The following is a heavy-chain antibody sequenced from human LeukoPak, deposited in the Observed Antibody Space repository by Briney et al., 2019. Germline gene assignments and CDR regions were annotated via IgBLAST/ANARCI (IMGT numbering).Heavy chain of an antibody. CDR3: ARGWDYDSGGRPTAYVY. CDR2: IKQDGSEK. D-gene: IGHD3-22*01. J-gene: IGHJ4*02. CDR1: GFTFSSYW. Sequence: PGGSLRLSCAASGFTFSSYWMSWVRQAPGKGLEWVANIKQDGSEKYYVDSVKGRFTISRDNTKNSLYLQMNSLRAEDTAVYYRARGWDYDSGGRPTAYVYWGQGTLVTVSS. V-gene: IGHV3-7*03.